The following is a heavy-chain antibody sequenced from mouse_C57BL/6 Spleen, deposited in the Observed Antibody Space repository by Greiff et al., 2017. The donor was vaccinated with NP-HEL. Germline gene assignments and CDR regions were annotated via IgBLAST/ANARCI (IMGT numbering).Heavy chain of an antibody. CDR2: IYPGDGDT. J-gene: IGHJ3*01. CDR3: ARSGDGV. Sequence: VQVVESGPELVKPGASVKISCKASGYAFSSSWMNWVKQRPGKGLEWIGRIYPGDGDTNYNGKFKGKATLTADKSSSTAYMQLSSLTSEDSAVYFCARSGDGVWGQGTLVTVSA. V-gene: IGHV1-82*01. CDR1: GYAFSSSW. D-gene: IGHD1-1*02.